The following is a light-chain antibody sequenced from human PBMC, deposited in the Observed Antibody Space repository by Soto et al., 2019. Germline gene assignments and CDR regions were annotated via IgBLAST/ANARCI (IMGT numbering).Light chain of an antibody. J-gene: IGLJ1*01. CDR1: SSDVGRYDF. CDR2: EVS. Sequence: QSVLTQPASVSGSPGQSITMSCTGTSSDVGRYDFVSWYQQHPGKAPKLLIYEVSNRPSGVSARFSGSKSDNTASLTISGLQAADEADYFCSSYSSSTVSYVFGSGTKLTVL. V-gene: IGLV2-14*01. CDR3: SSYSSSTVSYV.